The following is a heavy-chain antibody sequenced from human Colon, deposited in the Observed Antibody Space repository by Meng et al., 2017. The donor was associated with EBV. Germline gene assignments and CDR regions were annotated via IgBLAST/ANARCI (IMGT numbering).Heavy chain of an antibody. J-gene: IGHJ4*02. CDR1: GASISSNNW. CDR2: IYHGGNT. V-gene: IGHV4-4*02. D-gene: IGHD5-24*01. CDR3: ARGNAYNAPSFDY. Sequence: QGELQGAGPGLVEASGTLSLTCAVSGASISSNNWWGWVRQPPGKGLEWIGEIYHGGNTNYNPSLKSRVTISVDRSNDQFSLSLSSVTAADTAVYYCARGNAYNAPSFDYWGQGTLVTVSS.